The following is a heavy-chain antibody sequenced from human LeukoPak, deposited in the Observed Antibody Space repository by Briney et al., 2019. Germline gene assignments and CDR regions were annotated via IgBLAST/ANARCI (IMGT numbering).Heavy chain of an antibody. CDR2: IYYSGST. CDR1: GGSISSSSYY. V-gene: IGHV4-39*01. D-gene: IGHD2-15*01. Sequence: SETLSLTCTVSGGSISSSSYYWGWIRQPPGKGLEWIGSIYYSGSTYYNPSLKSRVTTSVDTSKNQFSLKLSSVTAADTAVHYCARQVVVAAYFDYWGQGTLVTVSS. J-gene: IGHJ4*02. CDR3: ARQVVVAAYFDY.